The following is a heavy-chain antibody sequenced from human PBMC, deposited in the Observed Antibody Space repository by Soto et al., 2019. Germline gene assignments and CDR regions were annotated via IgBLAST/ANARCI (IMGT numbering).Heavy chain of an antibody. V-gene: IGHV4-61*01. CDR3: ARVRQLAHDP. CDR2: IDYSGSA. D-gene: IGHD6-6*01. J-gene: IGHJ5*02. Sequence: QVQLQESGPGLVKPSETLSLTCTVSGGSVSIGSYYWSWIRQPPGKGLEWIGYIDYSGSANYNPPFKSRVTISVDTSKNQFSLKLNSVTAADTAVYFCARVRQLAHDPWGQGTLVTVSS. CDR1: GGSVSIGSYY.